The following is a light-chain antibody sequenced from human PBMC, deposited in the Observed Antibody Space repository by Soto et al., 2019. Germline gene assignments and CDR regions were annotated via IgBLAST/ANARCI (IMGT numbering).Light chain of an antibody. Sequence: QSVLTQPPSVSGSPGQRVTISCTGNSSNIGTCYDVHWYQQLPGTAPKLLIYDNNNRPSGVPDRFSGSKSGTSASLAITGLQHEEGADYYCQSYDRSLVLLGGGTKVTVL. V-gene: IGLV1-40*01. CDR3: QSYDRSLVL. CDR1: SSNIGTCYD. CDR2: DNN. J-gene: IGLJ2*01.